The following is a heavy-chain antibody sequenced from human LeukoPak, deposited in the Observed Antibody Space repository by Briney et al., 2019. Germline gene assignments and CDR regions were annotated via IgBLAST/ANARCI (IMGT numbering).Heavy chain of an antibody. CDR3: ARHASAFDI. Sequence: GESLKISCKGSGYRFSTYWIGWVRQTPGEGLEWMGIIYPGDSDTRYSPSFQGQVTISADKSISTAYLQWSSLRASDTAMYYCARHASAFDIWGQGTMVTVSS. CDR1: GYRFSTYW. J-gene: IGHJ3*02. CDR2: IYPGDSDT. V-gene: IGHV5-51*01.